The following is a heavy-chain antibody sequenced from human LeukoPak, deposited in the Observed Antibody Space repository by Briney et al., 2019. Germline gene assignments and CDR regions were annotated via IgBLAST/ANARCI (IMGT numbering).Heavy chain of an antibody. V-gene: IGHV3-33*01. Sequence: GRSLRLSCAASGFTFSSYGMHWVRQAPGKGLEWVAVIWYDGSNKYYADSVKGRFTISRDNSKDTLYLQMNSLRAEDTAVYYCARDHEGLFDIWGQGTMVTVSS. D-gene: IGHD3/OR15-3a*01. J-gene: IGHJ3*02. CDR1: GFTFSSYG. CDR2: IWYDGSNK. CDR3: ARDHEGLFDI.